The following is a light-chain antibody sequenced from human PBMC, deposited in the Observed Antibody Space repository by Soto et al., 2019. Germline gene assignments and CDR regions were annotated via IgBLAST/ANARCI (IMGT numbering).Light chain of an antibody. J-gene: IGKJ1*01. V-gene: IGKV1-39*01. CDR2: AAS. CDR1: QTIMTY. Sequence: IPMTQSQSSLTASVGVEVTINCRASQTIMTYLNWYQLKPGKPPRLLIYAASSLQSGVPSRFSGSGSGTDFTLTISSLEPEDFAVYYCQQRSDWPRTFGQATKVDIK. CDR3: QQRSDWPRT.